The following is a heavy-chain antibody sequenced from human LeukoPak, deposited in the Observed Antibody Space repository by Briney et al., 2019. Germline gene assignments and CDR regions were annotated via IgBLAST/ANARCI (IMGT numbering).Heavy chain of an antibody. CDR1: GGSFSGYY. D-gene: IGHD1-26*01. V-gene: IGHV4-34*01. Sequence: PSETLSLTCAVYGGSFSGYYWSWIRQPPGKGLEWIGEINHSGSTNYSPSLKSRVSMSVDTSKNQFSLKLSSVTAADTAAFYCARENSGSYREFDYWGQGTLVTVSS. CDR2: INHSGST. CDR3: ARENSGSYREFDY. J-gene: IGHJ4*02.